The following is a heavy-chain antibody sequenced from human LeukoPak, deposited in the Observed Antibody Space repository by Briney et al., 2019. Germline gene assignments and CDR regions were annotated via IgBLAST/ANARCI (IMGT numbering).Heavy chain of an antibody. V-gene: IGHV3-9*01. D-gene: IGHD6-19*01. CDR1: GFTFDDYA. CDR2: ISWNSGSI. CDR3: AKSVGGWYDYFDY. Sequence: PGGSLRLSCAASGFTFDDYAMHWVRQAPGKGLEWVSDISWNSGSIGYADSVKGRFTISRDNAKNSLYLQMNSLRAEDTALYYCAKSVGGWYDYFDYWGQGTLVTVSS. J-gene: IGHJ4*02.